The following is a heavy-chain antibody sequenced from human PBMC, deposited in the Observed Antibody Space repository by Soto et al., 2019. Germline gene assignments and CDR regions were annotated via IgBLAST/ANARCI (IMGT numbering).Heavy chain of an antibody. J-gene: IGHJ3*01. CDR2: IKRDGSEK. Sequence: GGSLRLSCAASGFIFSNYWMTWVRQAPGKGLEWVANIKRDGSEKDYVGSVKGRFTIPRDNAKNSLYLQMNSLRAEDTAVYYCGRVCGGDCGGAFDFWGQGTMVTVSS. CDR1: GFIFSNYW. D-gene: IGHD2-21*02. V-gene: IGHV3-7*03. CDR3: GRVCGGDCGGAFDF.